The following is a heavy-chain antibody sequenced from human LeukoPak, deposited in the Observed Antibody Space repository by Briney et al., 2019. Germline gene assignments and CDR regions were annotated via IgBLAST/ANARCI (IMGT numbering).Heavy chain of an antibody. CDR3: AREGDSSSVGWFDP. CDR1: GFTFSSYS. J-gene: IGHJ5*02. CDR2: ISSSSSYI. V-gene: IGHV3-21*01. Sequence: SGGSLRLSCAASGFTFSSYSMNWVRQAPGKGLEWVSSISSSSSYIYYADSVKGRFTISRDNAKNSLYLQMNSLRAEDTAVYYCAREGDSSSVGWFDPWGQGTLVTVSS. D-gene: IGHD6-13*01.